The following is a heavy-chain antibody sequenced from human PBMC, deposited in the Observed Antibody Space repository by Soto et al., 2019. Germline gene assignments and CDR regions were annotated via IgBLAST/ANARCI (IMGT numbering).Heavy chain of an antibody. CDR2: IYYSGST. CDR1: GGSISSYY. CDR3: ARWAGGSYGFDY. D-gene: IGHD1-26*01. J-gene: IGHJ4*02. Sequence: SETLSLTCTVSGGSISSYYWSWIRQPPGKGLEWIGYIYYSGSTNYNPSLKSRVTISVDTSKNQFSLKLSPVTAADTAVYYCARWAGGSYGFDYWGQGTLVTVSS. V-gene: IGHV4-59*01.